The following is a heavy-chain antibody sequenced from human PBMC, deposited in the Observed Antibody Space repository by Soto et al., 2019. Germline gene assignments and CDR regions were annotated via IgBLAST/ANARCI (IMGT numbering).Heavy chain of an antibody. J-gene: IGHJ6*02. CDR2: FHYNGRT. Sequence: PSETLSLNCSVSGGSISSGPYYWGWIRQPPGQGLEWSGTFHYNGRTYYSPSLESRVTISVDTSKNQFSLKVSSVTAADTAVFYCARLAGYCSGTSCYGYYGMDVWGQGTTVTVS. D-gene: IGHD2-2*01. CDR3: ARLAGYCSGTSCYGYYGMDV. V-gene: IGHV4-39*01. CDR1: GGSISSGPYY.